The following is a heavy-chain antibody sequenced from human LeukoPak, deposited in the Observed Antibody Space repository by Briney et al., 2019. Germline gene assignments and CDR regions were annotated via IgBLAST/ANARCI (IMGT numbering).Heavy chain of an antibody. CDR1: GFTVSSNY. CDR3: AKDYPYYYDSSGYYY. CDR2: IYSGGST. V-gene: IGHV3-53*01. Sequence: TGGSLRLSCAASGFTVSSNYMSWVRQAPGKGLEWVSVIYSGGSTYYADSVKGRFTISRDNSKNTLYLQMNSLRAEDTAVYYCAKDYPYYYDSSGYYYWGQGTLVTVSS. J-gene: IGHJ4*02. D-gene: IGHD3-22*01.